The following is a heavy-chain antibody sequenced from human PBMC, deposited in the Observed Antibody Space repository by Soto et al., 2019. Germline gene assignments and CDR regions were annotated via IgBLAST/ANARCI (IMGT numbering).Heavy chain of an antibody. J-gene: IGHJ6*02. CDR2: IRSKANSYAT. Sequence: EVQLVESGGGLVQPGGSLKLSCAASGFTFSGSAMHWVRQASGKGLEWVGRIRSKANSYATAYAASVKGRFTISRDDSNNTAYLQKNTLKTEDTAMYYYTRSEYYLGGYGMDVWGQGTTVTASS. V-gene: IGHV3-73*02. D-gene: IGHD3-10*01. CDR3: TRSEYYLGGYGMDV. CDR1: GFTFSGSA.